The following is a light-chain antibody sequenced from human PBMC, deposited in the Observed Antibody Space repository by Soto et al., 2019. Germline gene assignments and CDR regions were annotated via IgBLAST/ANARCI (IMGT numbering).Light chain of an antibody. V-gene: IGKV1-5*01. CDR3: QQYETFSGT. CDR2: DAS. Sequence: IQMTQCPSDLSTSVCDTVTITCRASQSVSGWLAWYQQKPGEAPKLLIYDASALPRGVPSRFSGSGSGTKFTLTIASLQPDDFATYYCQQYETFSGTFGPGTKVDIK. J-gene: IGKJ1*01. CDR1: QSVSGW.